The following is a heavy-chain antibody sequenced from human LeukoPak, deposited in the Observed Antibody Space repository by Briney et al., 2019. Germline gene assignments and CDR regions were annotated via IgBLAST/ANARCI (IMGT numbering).Heavy chain of an antibody. J-gene: IGHJ4*02. V-gene: IGHV3-53*01. CDR1: GFTVSSYL. D-gene: IGHD3-3*01. CDR2: IYRDGNT. Sequence: GGSLRLSCAVSGFTVSSYLMSWVRQAPGKGLEWVSIIYRDGNTYNADSVKGQFTISRDNAKNSLYLQMNSLRAEDTAVYYCARDLEAFDYWGQGTLVTVSS. CDR3: ARDLEAFDY.